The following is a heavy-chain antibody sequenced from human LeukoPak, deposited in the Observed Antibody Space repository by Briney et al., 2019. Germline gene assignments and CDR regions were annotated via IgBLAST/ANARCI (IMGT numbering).Heavy chain of an antibody. CDR3: AREKEFYYGSGSYGYFDY. J-gene: IGHJ4*02. D-gene: IGHD3-10*01. V-gene: IGHV3-11*04. Sequence: GGSLGLSCAASGFTFGDYYMSWIRQAPGKGLEWVSYISSSDSPIYYADSVKGRFTISRDNSKNTLYLQMNSLRAEDTAVYYCAREKEFYYGSGSYGYFDYWGQGTLVTVSS. CDR2: ISSSDSPI. CDR1: GFTFGDYY.